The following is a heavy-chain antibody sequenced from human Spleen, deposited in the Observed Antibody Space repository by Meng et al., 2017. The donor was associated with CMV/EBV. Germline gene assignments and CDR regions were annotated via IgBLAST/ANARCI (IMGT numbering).Heavy chain of an antibody. CDR1: GFTFSTYG. Sequence: GESLKISCAASGFTFSTYGMSWVRQAPGKGLERVSVISDSCGSTYYADSLKGRFTISRDNSKNTLHLQMKRLRAEDTAVYYCAKEETDDHLLEFYFDYWGQGTLVTVSS. V-gene: IGHV3-23*01. J-gene: IGHJ4*02. CDR3: AKEETDDHLLEFYFDY. CDR2: ISDSCGST. D-gene: IGHD2-2*01.